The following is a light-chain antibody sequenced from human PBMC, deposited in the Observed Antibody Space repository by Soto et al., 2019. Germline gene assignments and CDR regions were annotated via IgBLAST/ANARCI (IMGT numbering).Light chain of an antibody. V-gene: IGKV1-39*01. J-gene: IGKJ1*01. Sequence: DIQMTQSPSSLSASVGDRVTITCRASQNIGNYLHWYQQKPGKPPKLLIYAVSNLQTGVPSRFSGSGSGTDFTLTISSLQPEDFATFYCQQSYSSHPWTFGQGTKVEFK. CDR2: AVS. CDR3: QQSYSSHPWT. CDR1: QNIGNY.